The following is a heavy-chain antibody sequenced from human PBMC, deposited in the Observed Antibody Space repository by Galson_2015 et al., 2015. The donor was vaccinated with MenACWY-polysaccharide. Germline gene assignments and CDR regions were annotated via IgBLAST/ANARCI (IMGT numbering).Heavy chain of an antibody. CDR3: VKGGTGIAVSDSLDD. CDR2: IKPNSDDT. V-gene: IGHV1-2*04. Sequence: SVKVSCKASGFTLTGTFMHWVRQAPGQGLEWMGRIKPNSDDTTYAQKFQGWVTMTEDTSISTGYMELSRLKSDDTAVYYCVKGGTGIAVSDSLDDWGQGTPVTVSS. J-gene: IGHJ4*02. D-gene: IGHD6-19*01. CDR1: GFTLTGTF.